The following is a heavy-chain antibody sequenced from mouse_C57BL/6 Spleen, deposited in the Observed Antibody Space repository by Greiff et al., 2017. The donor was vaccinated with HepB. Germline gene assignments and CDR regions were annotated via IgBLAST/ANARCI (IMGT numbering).Heavy chain of an antibody. V-gene: IGHV5-4*01. CDR2: ISHGGSYT. CDR3: ARDHTGVGGKAMDY. J-gene: IGHJ4*01. Sequence: EVKLVESGGGLVKPGGSLKLSCAASGFTFSSYAMSWVRQTPEKRLEWVATISHGGSYTYYPDNVKGRFTISRDNAKNNLYLQMSHLKSEDTAMYYCARDHTGVGGKAMDYWGQGTSVTVSS. CDR1: GFTFSSYA. D-gene: IGHD1-1*01.